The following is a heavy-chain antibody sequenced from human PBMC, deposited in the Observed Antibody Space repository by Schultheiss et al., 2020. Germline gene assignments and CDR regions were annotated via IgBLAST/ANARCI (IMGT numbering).Heavy chain of an antibody. Sequence: GGSLRLSCAASGFSFDKAGMRWVRQAPGKGLEWVGRIKSKTDGRTIDYAAPVKGRFTISRDDSKNTLYLEMNSLKTEDTAVYYCSTDQGDGFNSVRDYFDSWGQGTLVTVSS. D-gene: IGHD5-24*01. CDR2: IKSKTDGRTI. CDR1: GFSFDKAG. V-gene: IGHV3-15*01. CDR3: STDQGDGFNSVRDYFDS. J-gene: IGHJ4*02.